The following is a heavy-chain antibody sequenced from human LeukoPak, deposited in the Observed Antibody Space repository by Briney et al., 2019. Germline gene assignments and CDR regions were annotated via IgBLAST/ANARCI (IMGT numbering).Heavy chain of an antibody. Sequence: KRSETLSLTCTVSGGSISSSSYYWGWIRQPPGKGLEWIGSIYYSGSTYYNPSLKSRVTISVDTSKNQFSLKLSSVTAADTAVYYCARFAGSGWSHFDYWGQGTLVTVSS. CDR2: IYYSGST. CDR3: ARFAGSGWSHFDY. CDR1: GGSISSSSYY. D-gene: IGHD6-19*01. V-gene: IGHV4-39*01. J-gene: IGHJ4*02.